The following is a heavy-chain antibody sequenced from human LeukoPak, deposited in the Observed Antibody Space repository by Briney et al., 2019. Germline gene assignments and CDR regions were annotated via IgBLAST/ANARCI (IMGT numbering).Heavy chain of an antibody. Sequence: SETLSLTCAVSGYSISSCYYWGGIRQPPGKGLEWIGSIYHSGSTYYNPSLKSRVTISVDTSKNQFSLRLSSVTAADTAVYYCARQDIVVVPAAIAWFDPWGQGTLVTVSS. CDR1: GYSISSCYY. CDR2: IYHSGST. CDR3: ARQDIVVVPAAIAWFDP. V-gene: IGHV4-38-2*01. J-gene: IGHJ5*02. D-gene: IGHD2-2*01.